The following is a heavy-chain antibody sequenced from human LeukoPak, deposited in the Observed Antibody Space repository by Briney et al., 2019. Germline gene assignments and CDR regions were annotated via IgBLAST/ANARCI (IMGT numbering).Heavy chain of an antibody. CDR1: GGSFSGYY. CDR3: ARLAYLIDY. Sequence: PSETLSLTCAVYGGSFSGYYWSWIRQPPGKGLEWIGEINHSGSTNYNPSLKSRVTISVDTSKNQFSLMLSSVTAADTAVYYCARLAYLIDYWGQGTLVTVSS. V-gene: IGHV4-34*01. J-gene: IGHJ4*02. D-gene: IGHD2-21*01. CDR2: INHSGST.